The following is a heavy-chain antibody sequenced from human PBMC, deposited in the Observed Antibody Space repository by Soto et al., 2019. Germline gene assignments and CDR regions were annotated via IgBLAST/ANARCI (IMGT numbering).Heavy chain of an antibody. CDR1: GGSISSSSYY. Sequence: SETLSLTCTVSGGSISSSSYYWGWIRQPPGKGLEWIGSIYYSGSTYYNPSLKSRVTISVDTSKNQFSLKLSSVTAADTAVYYCALTPSTQAYGQTEGWFVPWGQGTLVTVSS. D-gene: IGHD4-17*01. V-gene: IGHV4-39*01. J-gene: IGHJ5*02. CDR3: ALTPSTQAYGQTEGWFVP. CDR2: IYYSGST.